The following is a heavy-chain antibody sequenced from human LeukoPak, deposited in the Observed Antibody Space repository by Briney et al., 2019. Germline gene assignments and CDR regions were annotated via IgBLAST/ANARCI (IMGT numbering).Heavy chain of an antibody. J-gene: IGHJ3*02. CDR1: GLTFDDYA. Sequence: PGGSLILSCAAPGLTFDDYALHWVGQAPGEGVEGVSLISGDGGSTYYADSVKGRFTISRDNSKNSLYLQMNSLRTEDTALYYCAKDISGMEAFDIWGQGTMVTVSS. CDR3: AKDISGMEAFDI. D-gene: IGHD3-10*01. CDR2: ISGDGGST. V-gene: IGHV3-43*02.